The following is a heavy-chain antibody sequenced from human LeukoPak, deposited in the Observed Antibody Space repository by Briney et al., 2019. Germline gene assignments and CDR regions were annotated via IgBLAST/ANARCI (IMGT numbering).Heavy chain of an antibody. CDR1: GASVSSDSYY. CDR2: IYHTGST. CDR3: ASGLNPEYFFGMDV. V-gene: IGHV4-61*01. J-gene: IGHJ6*02. D-gene: IGHD1-14*01. Sequence: SETLSLICTDSGASVSSDSYYWSWIRQPPGKGLEWNGYIYHTGSTNHNPSLESRVTISVDTSKNQFSLTVTSVTAAGAADYYCASGLNPEYFFGMDVWGQGTTVIVSS.